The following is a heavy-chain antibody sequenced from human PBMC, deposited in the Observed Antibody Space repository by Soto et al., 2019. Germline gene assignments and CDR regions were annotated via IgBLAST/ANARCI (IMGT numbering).Heavy chain of an antibody. Sequence: VGSLRLSCVGSGFTFSTYSINWVRQAPGKGLEWVSSISSRSDIYYADSVKGRFTISRDNAKNSVSLQMNSLRAEDTAVYYCAREYTAWPLAYGLDVWGQGTTVNVSS. V-gene: IGHV3-21*01. CDR1: GFTFSTYS. J-gene: IGHJ6*02. D-gene: IGHD2-2*02. CDR2: ISSRSDI. CDR3: AREYTAWPLAYGLDV.